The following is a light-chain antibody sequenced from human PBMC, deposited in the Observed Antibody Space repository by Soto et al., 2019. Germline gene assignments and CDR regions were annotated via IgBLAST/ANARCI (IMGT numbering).Light chain of an antibody. CDR3: GTWDSSLSAVV. J-gene: IGLJ2*01. V-gene: IGLV1-51*01. CDR1: SSNIGNNY. Sequence: QSVLTQPPSVSAAPGHWVTISCSGSSSNIGNNYVSWYQQLPGTAPKLLIYDNNQRPLVIPGRFSGSTSGTSATLGITGLQTGDEADYYCGTWDSSLSAVVFGGGTKLTVL. CDR2: DNN.